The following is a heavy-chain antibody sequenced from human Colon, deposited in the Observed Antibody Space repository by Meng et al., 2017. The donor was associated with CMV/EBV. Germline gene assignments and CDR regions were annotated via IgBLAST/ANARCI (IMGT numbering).Heavy chain of an antibody. CDR3: ATAGGYSNSVFGVDP. CDR1: GYKLMSYT. J-gene: IGHJ5*02. V-gene: IGHV3-21*01. CDR2: IDTRSTSI. Sequence: SLNISCAASGYKLMSYTMNWVRQAPGKGLEWVSSIDTRSTSIKYADSVKGRFTISRDNARNSLYLQMNSLRVEDTAVYYCATAGGYSNSVFGVDPWGQGTLVTVSS. D-gene: IGHD4-11*01.